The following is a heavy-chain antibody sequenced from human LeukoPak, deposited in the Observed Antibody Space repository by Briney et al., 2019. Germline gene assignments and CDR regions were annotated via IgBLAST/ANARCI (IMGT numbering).Heavy chain of an antibody. Sequence: GGSLRLSCAASGFTFTNYWMHWVRQAPGKGLVWVSRVLSDGSRISYADSVKGRFTISRDNAKNTLYLQMDSLRAEDTAVYYCARVAVGGTRAFDIWGQGTTVTVSS. V-gene: IGHV3-74*01. CDR3: ARVAVGGTRAFDI. CDR2: VLSDGSRI. J-gene: IGHJ3*02. CDR1: GFTFTNYW. D-gene: IGHD6-19*01.